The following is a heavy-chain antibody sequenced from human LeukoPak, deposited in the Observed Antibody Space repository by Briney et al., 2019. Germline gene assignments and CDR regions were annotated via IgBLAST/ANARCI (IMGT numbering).Heavy chain of an antibody. CDR2: ISSSGTTI. D-gene: IGHD3-9*01. Sequence: PGGSLRLSCAASGFTFSASSMNWVRQAPGKGLEWVSYISSSGTTIYYADSVKGRFTISRDNAKNSLYLQMNSLRAEDTAVYYCTRFRIEDPTTQLRYRDWLLSDYWGQGTLVTVSS. CDR3: TRFRIEDPTTQLRYRDWLLSDY. V-gene: IGHV3-48*01. J-gene: IGHJ4*02. CDR1: GFTFSASS.